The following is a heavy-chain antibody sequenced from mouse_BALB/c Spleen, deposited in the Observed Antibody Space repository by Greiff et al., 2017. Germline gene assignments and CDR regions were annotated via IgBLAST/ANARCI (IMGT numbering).Heavy chain of an antibody. CDR1: GFNIKDYY. J-gene: IGHJ3*01. CDR2: IDPENGDT. Sequence: VQLQQSGAELVGSGASVKLSCTASGFNIKDYYMHWVKQRPEQGLEWIGWIDPENGDTEYAPKFQGKATMTADTSSNTAYLQLSSLTSEDTAVYYCNFLMITTGRFAYWGQGTLVTVSA. D-gene: IGHD2-4*01. CDR3: NFLMITTGRFAY. V-gene: IGHV14-4*02.